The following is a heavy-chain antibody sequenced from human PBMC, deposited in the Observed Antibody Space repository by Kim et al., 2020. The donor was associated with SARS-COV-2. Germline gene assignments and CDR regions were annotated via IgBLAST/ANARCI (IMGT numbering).Heavy chain of an antibody. Sequence: GGSLRLSCAASGFTFSGYWMTWVRQAPGKGLEWVASIKQDGSEKVYVEYVKGRFTVSRDNAKDSLSLQLNSLRVEDTAVYYCARDHWGSGREKEAPYYLAYWGQGALVTVSP. CDR1: GFTFSGYW. D-gene: IGHD6-19*01. CDR3: ARDHWGSGREKEAPYYLAY. J-gene: IGHJ4*02. V-gene: IGHV3-7*01. CDR2: IKQDGSEK.